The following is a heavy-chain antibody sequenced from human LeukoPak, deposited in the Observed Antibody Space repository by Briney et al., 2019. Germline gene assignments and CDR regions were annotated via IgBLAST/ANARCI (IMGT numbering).Heavy chain of an antibody. D-gene: IGHD6-13*01. J-gene: IGHJ5*02. Sequence: GGSLRLSCAASGFTFSSYAMSWVRQAPGKGLEWVSAISGSGGSTYYADSVKGRFTISRDNSKNTLYLRMNSLRAEDTAVYYCAKAWYSSSSSTKFDPWGQGTLVTVSS. V-gene: IGHV3-23*01. CDR3: AKAWYSSSSSTKFDP. CDR2: ISGSGGST. CDR1: GFTFSSYA.